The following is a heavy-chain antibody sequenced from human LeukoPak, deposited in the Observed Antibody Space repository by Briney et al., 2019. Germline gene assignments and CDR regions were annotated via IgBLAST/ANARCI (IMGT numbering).Heavy chain of an antibody. CDR2: INHSGST. V-gene: IGHV4-34*01. J-gene: IGHJ3*02. Sequence: SETLSLTCAVYGGSFSGYYWSWIRQPPGKGLEWIGEINHSGSTNYNPSLKSRVTISVDTSKNQFSLKLSSVTAADMAVYYCATLAHRYYYDSSGYPDAFDIWGQGTMVTVSS. CDR1: GGSFSGYY. D-gene: IGHD3-22*01. CDR3: ATLAHRYYYDSSGYPDAFDI.